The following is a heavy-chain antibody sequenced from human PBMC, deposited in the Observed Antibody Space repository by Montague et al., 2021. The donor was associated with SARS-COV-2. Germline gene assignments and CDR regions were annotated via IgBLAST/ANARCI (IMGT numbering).Heavy chain of an antibody. CDR2: INHSGST. D-gene: IGHD3-22*01. Sequence: SETLSLTCAVYGGSFSGYYWSWICQPPGKELEWIGEINHSGSTTYNPSLQSRVTISVDTSKKQFSLKLSSVTAADTAVYYCARGTNKVFTYDYDSSGYASDYWGQGTLVTVSS. V-gene: IGHV4-34*01. J-gene: IGHJ4*02. CDR1: GGSFSGYY. CDR3: ARGTNKVFTYDYDSSGYASDY.